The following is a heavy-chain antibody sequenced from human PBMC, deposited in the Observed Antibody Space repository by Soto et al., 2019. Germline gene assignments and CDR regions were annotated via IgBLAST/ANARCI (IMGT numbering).Heavy chain of an antibody. CDR2: IDPSDSYT. V-gene: IGHV5-10-1*01. D-gene: IGHD6-13*01. Sequence: VEPNNTSYKSARYSFTSYWISWVREMPGKGLEWMGRIDPSDSYTNYSPSFQGHVTISADKSISTAYLQWSSLKASDTAMYYCALRGYSSSPGGDYGMDVWGQGTTVPVSS. CDR3: ALRGYSSSPGGDYGMDV. J-gene: IGHJ6*02. CDR1: RYSFTSYW.